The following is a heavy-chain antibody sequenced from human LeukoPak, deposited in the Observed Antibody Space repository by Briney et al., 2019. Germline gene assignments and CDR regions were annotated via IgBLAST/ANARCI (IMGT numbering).Heavy chain of an antibody. CDR3: ARARNSGY. CDR1: GFTFNSYA. Sequence: GGSLRLSCAASGFTFNSYAMSWVRQAPGKGLEWVSAISGNGGRTYYADSVKGRFTTSRDNSKNTLNLQMHSLRAEDTAVYYCARARNSGYWGQGTLVTVSS. J-gene: IGHJ4*02. CDR2: ISGNGGRT. V-gene: IGHV3-23*01. D-gene: IGHD1-14*01.